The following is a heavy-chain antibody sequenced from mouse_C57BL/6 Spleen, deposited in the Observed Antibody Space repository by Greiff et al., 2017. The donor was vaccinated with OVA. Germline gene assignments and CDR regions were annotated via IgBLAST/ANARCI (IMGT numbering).Heavy chain of an antibody. V-gene: IGHV5-17*01. CDR3: ARGDYYGSSYDWYFDV. J-gene: IGHJ1*03. CDR2: ISSGSSTI. CDR1: GFTFSDYG. D-gene: IGHD1-1*01. Sequence: EVQVVESGGGLVKPGGSLKLSCAASGFTFSDYGMHWVRQAPEKGLEWVAYISSGSSTIYYADTVKGRFTISRDNAKNTLFLQMTSLRSEDTAMYYCARGDYYGSSYDWYFDVWGTGTTVTVSS.